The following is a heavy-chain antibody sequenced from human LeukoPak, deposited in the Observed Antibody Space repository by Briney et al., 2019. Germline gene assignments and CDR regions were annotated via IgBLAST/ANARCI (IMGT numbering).Heavy chain of an antibody. CDR3: ARGSSSSNFDC. Sequence: GGSLRLSCADSGFTFSSYSMNWVRHAPGKGLEWVSYISSSSSTRYYADSVNGRFTISRDNAKNSLYLQMNSLRAEDTAVYYCARGSSSSNFDCWGQGTLVTVSS. CDR1: GFTFSSYS. J-gene: IGHJ4*02. CDR2: ISSSSSTR. V-gene: IGHV3-48*01. D-gene: IGHD6-6*01.